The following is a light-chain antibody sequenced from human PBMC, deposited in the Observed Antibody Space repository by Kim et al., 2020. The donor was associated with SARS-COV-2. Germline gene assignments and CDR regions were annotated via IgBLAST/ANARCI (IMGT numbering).Light chain of an antibody. Sequence: GQSVTISCTGTSSDVGGYNYVSWYQQPPGKAPKLMIDDVSKRPSGVPDRFSGSKSGNTASLTVSGLQAEDEADYYCCSYAGSYTLVFGGGTQLTVL. J-gene: IGLJ2*01. CDR2: DVS. V-gene: IGLV2-11*01. CDR3: CSYAGSYTLV. CDR1: SSDVGGYNY.